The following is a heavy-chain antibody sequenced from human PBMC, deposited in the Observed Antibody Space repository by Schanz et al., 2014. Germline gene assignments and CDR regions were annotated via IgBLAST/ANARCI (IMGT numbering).Heavy chain of an antibody. CDR1: GYTFTSYS. D-gene: IGHD3-22*01. V-gene: IGHV1-3*01. CDR3: ARSNYYDNSDYYNSFDY. CDR2: INVGNGNM. Sequence: QVQLVQSGAEVKKPGASVKVSCKASGYTFTSYSIHWVRQAPGQGLEWMGWINVGNGNMKYSQKFQGRVTITRDTSTSTVYMELSGLRSEDTAVYYCARSNYYDNSDYYNSFDYWGQGTLVTVSS. J-gene: IGHJ4*02.